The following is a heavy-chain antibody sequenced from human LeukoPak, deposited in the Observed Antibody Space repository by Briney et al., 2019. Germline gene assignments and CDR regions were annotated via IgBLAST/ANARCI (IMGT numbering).Heavy chain of an antibody. D-gene: IGHD3-3*01. CDR3: ARGGGYSFGVQSYYQLSP. J-gene: IGHJ5*02. CDR1: GYTFTSYG. CDR2: ISTYNGNT. Sequence: ASVKVSCKASGYTFTSYGISWVRQAPGQGLEWMGWISTYNGNTNYAQKLQDRVTMTTDTSTSTAYMELKSLTSEDTAVYYCARGGGYSFGVQSYYQLSPWGQGSLVIVSS. V-gene: IGHV1-18*01.